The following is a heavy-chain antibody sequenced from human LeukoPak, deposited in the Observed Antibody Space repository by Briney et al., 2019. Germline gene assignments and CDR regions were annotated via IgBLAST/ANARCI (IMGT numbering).Heavy chain of an antibody. CDR1: GFTFSNYD. CDR2: INPHGSEK. D-gene: IGHD3-9*01. CDR3: ARDVDRRDDP. Sequence: GGSLRLSCSASGFTFSNYDMSWVRQAPGKGLEWVANINPHGSEKYYADSVKGRFTISRDNARNSLYLQMNSLRAEDTALYYCARDVDRRDDPWGQGTLVTVSS. J-gene: IGHJ5*02. V-gene: IGHV3-7*01.